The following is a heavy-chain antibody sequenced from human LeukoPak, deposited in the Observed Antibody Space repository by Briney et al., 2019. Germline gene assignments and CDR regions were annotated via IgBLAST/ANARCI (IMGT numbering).Heavy chain of an antibody. CDR1: GFTFSSYA. CDR3: HMVRGP. CDR2: ISYDGSNK. V-gene: IGHV3-30-3*01. Sequence: GGSLRLSCAASGFTFSSYAMHWVRQAPGKGLEWVAVISYDGSNKYYADSVKGRFTISRDNSKNTLYLQMNSLRAEDTAVYYCHMVRGPWGQGTLVTVSS. J-gene: IGHJ5*02. D-gene: IGHD3-10*01.